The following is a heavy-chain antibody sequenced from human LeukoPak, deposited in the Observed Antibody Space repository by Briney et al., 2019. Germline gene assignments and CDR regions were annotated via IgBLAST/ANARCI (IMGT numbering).Heavy chain of an antibody. CDR1: GFPFSRFW. D-gene: IGHD3-9*01. CDR3: ARTKPQQFDILS. V-gene: IGHV3-74*01. CDR2: INRDATST. Sequence: GGSLRLSCEASGFPFSRFWMHWVRQVPGKGLEWVSRINRDATSTTYADSVKGRFTVSRDNSKNTLYLQMNSLRAEDTAVYYCARTKPQQFDILSWGQGTLVTVSS. J-gene: IGHJ4*02.